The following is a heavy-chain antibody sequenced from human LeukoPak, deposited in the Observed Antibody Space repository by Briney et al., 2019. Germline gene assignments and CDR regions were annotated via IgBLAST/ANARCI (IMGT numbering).Heavy chain of an antibody. CDR3: ARTDYDYVWGSHLKWFDP. D-gene: IGHD3-16*01. V-gene: IGHV4-59*01. J-gene: IGHJ5*02. CDR2: IYYSGST. CDR1: GGSISSYY. Sequence: SETLSLTCTVSGGSISSYYWSWIRQPPGKGLEWIGYIYYSGSTNYNPSLKSRVTISVDTSKNQFSLKLSSVTAADTAVYYCARTDYDYVWGSHLKWFDPWGQGTLVTVSS.